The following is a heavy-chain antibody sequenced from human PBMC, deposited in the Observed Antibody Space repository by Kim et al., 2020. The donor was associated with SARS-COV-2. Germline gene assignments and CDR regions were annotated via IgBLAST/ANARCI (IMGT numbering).Heavy chain of an antibody. J-gene: IGHJ4*02. CDR3: AREYTYYYDSSGYSPASGFDY. Sequence: GGSLRLSCAASGFTFSNYAMHWVRQAPGKGLEWVAVISNDGSNKYYADSVKGRFTISRDNSKNTLYLRMNSLRAEDTAVYYSAREYTYYYDSSGYSPASGFDYWGQGTLVTVSS. D-gene: IGHD3-22*01. CDR1: GFTFSNYA. V-gene: IGHV3-30*04. CDR2: ISNDGSNK.